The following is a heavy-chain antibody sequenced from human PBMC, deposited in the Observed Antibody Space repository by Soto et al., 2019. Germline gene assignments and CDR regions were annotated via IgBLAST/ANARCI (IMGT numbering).Heavy chain of an antibody. CDR2: VIPIIGEG. D-gene: IGHD1-1*01. V-gene: IGHV1-69*02. CDR1: GGTFSSQT. J-gene: IGHJ3*02. CDR3: ARPAVNDLDADSSAFDI. Sequence: QVQLVQSGAEVKEPGSSVKVSCKVSGGTFSSQTINWVRQVPGQGLEWMGSVIPIIGEGKYAQSFLGRVTITADRSTDTAYRELSSLRSEDTAVYYCARPAVNDLDADSSAFDIWGQGTMVTVSS.